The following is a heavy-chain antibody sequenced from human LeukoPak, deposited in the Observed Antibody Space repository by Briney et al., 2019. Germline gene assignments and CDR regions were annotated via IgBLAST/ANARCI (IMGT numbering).Heavy chain of an antibody. V-gene: IGHV4-61*02. J-gene: IGHJ3*02. CDR1: GGSISSGSYY. CDR3: ARVSYGSSGYYSSAFAFDI. Sequence: SQTLSLTCTVSGGSISSGSYYWSWIRQPAGKGLEWIGRIYTSGSTNYNPSLKSRVTISVDTSKNQFSLKLSSVTAADTAVYYCARVSYGSSGYYSSAFAFDIWGQGTMVTVSS. D-gene: IGHD3-22*01. CDR2: IYTSGST.